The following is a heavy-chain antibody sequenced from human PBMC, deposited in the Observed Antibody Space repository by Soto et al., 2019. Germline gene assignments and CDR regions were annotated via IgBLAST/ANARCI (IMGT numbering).Heavy chain of an antibody. CDR2: INPKSGGT. D-gene: IGHD1-26*01. V-gene: IGHV1-2*02. CDR3: ARDLAKGGGSAGFDY. Sequence: GASVKVSCKASGYTFTVYYMHWVRQAPGQGLEWMGWINPKSGGTMYPQKFQGRVTMTWDTSISTAYMALTRLRSDETAVYYCARDLAKGGGSAGFDYWGQGTLVTVSS. CDR1: GYTFTVYY. J-gene: IGHJ4*02.